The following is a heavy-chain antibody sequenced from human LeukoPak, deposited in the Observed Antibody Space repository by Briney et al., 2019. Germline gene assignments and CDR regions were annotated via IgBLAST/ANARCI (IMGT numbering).Heavy chain of an antibody. V-gene: IGHV4-59*01. D-gene: IGHD3-10*01. Sequence: SETLSLTCTVSGGSISSYYWSWIRQPPGKGLEWIGYIYYSGSTNYNPSLKSRVTISVDTSKNQFSLKLSSVTAADTAVYYCARSMITMVRGASYFGYWGQGTLVTVSS. CDR1: GGSISSYY. J-gene: IGHJ4*02. CDR3: ARSMITMVRGASYFGY. CDR2: IYYSGST.